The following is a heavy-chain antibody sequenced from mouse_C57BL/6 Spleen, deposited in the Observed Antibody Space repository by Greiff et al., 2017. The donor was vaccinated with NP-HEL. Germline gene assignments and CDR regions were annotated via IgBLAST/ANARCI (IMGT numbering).Heavy chain of an antibody. CDR1: GYTFTSYG. CDR2: IYPRSGNT. Sequence: QVQLQQSGAELARPGASVKLSCKASGYTFTSYGISWVKQRTGQGLEWIGEIYPRSGNTYYNEKFKGKATLTADKSSSTAYMKLRSLTSEDSEVYVCARSSYDYGGAYWGQGTLVTGAA. D-gene: IGHD2-4*01. J-gene: IGHJ3*01. V-gene: IGHV1-81*01. CDR3: ARSSYDYGGAY.